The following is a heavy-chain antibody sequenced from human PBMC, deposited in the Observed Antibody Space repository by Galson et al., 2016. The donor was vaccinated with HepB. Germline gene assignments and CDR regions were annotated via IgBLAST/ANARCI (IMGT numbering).Heavy chain of an antibody. J-gene: IGHJ3*01. CDR2: ISYDGRNI. V-gene: IGHV3-30*18. CDR3: AKGHSGSDYDAAFDV. D-gene: IGHD1-26*01. Sequence: SLRLSCAASGFISSSYAMHWVRQAPGKGLEWLADISYDGRNIYSADSVKGRFTISKDNSKNMVHLQLNSRRVEDTALYYRAKGHSGSDYDAAFDVWGQGKMGSVSS. CDR1: GFISSSYA.